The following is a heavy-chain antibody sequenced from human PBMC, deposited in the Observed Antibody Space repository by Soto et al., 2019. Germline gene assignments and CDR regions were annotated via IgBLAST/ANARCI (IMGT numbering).Heavy chain of an antibody. CDR3: ARDRALYYDSSNMLDY. D-gene: IGHD3-22*01. Sequence: QVQLVQSGAEVKKPGSSVKVSCKASGGTFSSYAISWVRQAPGQGLEWMGGIIPIFGTANYAQKFQGSVTITADEPTRTAYMELSSLRSEDTAVYYCARDRALYYDSSNMLDYWGQGTLVTVSS. CDR2: IIPIFGTA. CDR1: GGTFSSYA. V-gene: IGHV1-69*01. J-gene: IGHJ4*02.